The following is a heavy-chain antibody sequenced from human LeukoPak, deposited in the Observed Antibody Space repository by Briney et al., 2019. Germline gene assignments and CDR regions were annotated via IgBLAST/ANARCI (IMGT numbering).Heavy chain of an antibody. CDR3: ARTHRNSSGFYYYYYYGMDV. J-gene: IGHJ6*02. CDR2: IYHSGST. V-gene: IGHV4-30-2*01. Sequence: PSETLSLTCAVSGGSISSGGYSWSWIRQPPGKGLEWIGYIYHSGSTYYNPSLKSRVTISVDRSKNQFSLKLSSVTAADTAVYYCARTHRNSSGFYYYYYYGMDVWGQGTTVTVSS. D-gene: IGHD6-19*01. CDR1: GGSISSGGYS.